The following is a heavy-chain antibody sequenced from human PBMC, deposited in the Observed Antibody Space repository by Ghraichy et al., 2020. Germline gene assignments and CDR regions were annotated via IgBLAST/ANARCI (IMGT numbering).Heavy chain of an antibody. D-gene: IGHD5-18*01. CDR2: IKQDGSEK. CDR1: GFTFSSYW. J-gene: IGHJ4*02. Sequence: LSLTCAASGFTFSSYWMSWVRQAPGKGLEWVANIKQDGSEKYYVDSVKGRFTISRDNAKNSLYLQMNSLRAEDTAVYYCARDDGYRYGYDRQHDYWGQGTLVTVSS. CDR3: ARDDGYRYGYDRQHDY. V-gene: IGHV3-7*01.